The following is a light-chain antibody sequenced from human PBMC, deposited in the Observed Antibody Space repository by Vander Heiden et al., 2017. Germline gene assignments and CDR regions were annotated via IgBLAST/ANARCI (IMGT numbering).Light chain of an antibody. CDR1: QSVLHSSNNKNY. CDR2: WAS. CDR3: QQYDTTPHT. Sequence: DIIMIQSPDSLPASLVERATINCKSSQSVLHSSNNKNYLAWYQQKPGQPPKLLIYWASTRESGVPDRFSGSGSGTDFTLAISSLQAEDVAVYYCQQYDTTPHTFGQGTKLEIK. J-gene: IGKJ2*01. V-gene: IGKV4-1*01.